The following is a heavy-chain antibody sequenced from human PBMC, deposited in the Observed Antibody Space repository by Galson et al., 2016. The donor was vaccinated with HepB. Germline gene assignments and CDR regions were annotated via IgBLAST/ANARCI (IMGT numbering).Heavy chain of an antibody. Sequence: SLRLSCAAAGFTFSSCGMSWVRQAPGKGLEWVSGISGSGDITDCADSVKGRFTISRDNSKNTLYLQMDSLRAEDTAVYYCAKRMQGSGIHPYVDYWGQGTLVTVSS. V-gene: IGHV3-23*01. CDR1: GFTFSSCG. J-gene: IGHJ4*02. D-gene: IGHD1-26*01. CDR3: AKRMQGSGIHPYVDY. CDR2: ISGSGDIT.